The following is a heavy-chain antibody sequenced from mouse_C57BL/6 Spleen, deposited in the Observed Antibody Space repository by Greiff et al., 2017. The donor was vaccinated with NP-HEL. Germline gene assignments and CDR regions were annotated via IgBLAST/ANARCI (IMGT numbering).Heavy chain of an antibody. CDR2: INPGSGGT. V-gene: IGHV1-54*01. CDR3: ARPDYGSYFDY. CDR1: GYAFTNYL. D-gene: IGHD1-1*01. J-gene: IGHJ2*01. Sequence: QVQLQQSGAELVRPGTSVKVSCKASGYAFTNYLIEWVKQRPGQGLEWIGVINPGSGGTNYNEKFKGKATLTADKSSSTAYMQLSSLTSEDSAVYFCARPDYGSYFDYWGQGTTLTVSS.